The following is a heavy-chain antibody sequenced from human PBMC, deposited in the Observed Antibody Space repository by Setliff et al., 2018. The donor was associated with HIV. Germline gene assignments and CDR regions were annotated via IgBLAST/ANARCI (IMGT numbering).Heavy chain of an antibody. CDR3: TRVGTYGVGGWFDP. V-gene: IGHV4-31*03. CDR2: IYYSGST. J-gene: IGHJ5*02. Sequence: SETLSLTCTVSGASISSGGYYWSWVRQHPGKGLDYIGYIYYSGSTYYNPSLKSRVTISVDTSKNQFSLKLSSVTAADTAMYYCTRVGTYGVGGWFDPWGQGSLVTVSS. D-gene: IGHD3-16*01. CDR1: GASISSGGYY.